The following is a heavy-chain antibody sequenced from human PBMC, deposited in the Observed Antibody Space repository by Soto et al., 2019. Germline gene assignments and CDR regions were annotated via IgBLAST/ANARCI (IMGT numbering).Heavy chain of an antibody. Sequence: GGFLGLGWAASGFTFSGYYMSWIRQAPGKGLDFLQYISSTSSYTNYADSVKGRFTISRDNAKNSLYLQMNSLRAEDTAVYYCARRDYYDSSGYYYVHHSDAFDIWGQGTMVTVSS. J-gene: IGHJ3*02. D-gene: IGHD3-22*01. CDR3: ARRDYYDSSGYYYVHHSDAFDI. CDR2: ISSTSSYT. V-gene: IGHV3-11*06. CDR1: GFTFSGYY.